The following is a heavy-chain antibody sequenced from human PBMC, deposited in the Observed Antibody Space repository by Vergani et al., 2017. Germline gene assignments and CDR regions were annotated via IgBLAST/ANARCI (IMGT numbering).Heavy chain of an antibody. D-gene: IGHD2-2*01. CDR3: AKGVYCSSTSCYEGRGYYYGMGV. CDR1: GFTFSSYA. Sequence: EVQLLESGGGLVQPGGSLRLSCAASGFTFSSYAMSWVRQVPGKGLEWVSGISGSGGNTYYANSVKGRCTISRDNSKNTLYLQMNSLRADDTAVYYCAKGVYCSSTSCYEGRGYYYGMGVWGQGTTVTFSS. CDR2: ISGSGGNT. V-gene: IGHV3-23*01. J-gene: IGHJ6*02.